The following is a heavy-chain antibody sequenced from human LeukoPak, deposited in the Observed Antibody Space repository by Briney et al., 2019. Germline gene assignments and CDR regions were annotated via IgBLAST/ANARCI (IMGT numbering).Heavy chain of an antibody. D-gene: IGHD3-10*01. J-gene: IGHJ4*02. CDR2: IRYDGSNK. CDR3: AKDLEYYYGSGSYFGDY. V-gene: IGHV3-30*02. CDR1: GFTFSSYG. Sequence: PGGSLRLSCAASGFTFSSYGMHWVRQAPGKGLEWVAFIRYDGSNKYYADSVKGRFTISRDNSENTLYLQMNSLRAEDTAVYYCAKDLEYYYGSGSYFGDYWGQGTLVTVSS.